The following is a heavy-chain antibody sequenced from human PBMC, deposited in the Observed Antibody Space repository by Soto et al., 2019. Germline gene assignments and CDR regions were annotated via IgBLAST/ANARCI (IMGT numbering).Heavy chain of an antibody. D-gene: IGHD6-19*01. V-gene: IGHV4-61*01. J-gene: IGHJ5*02. CDR3: AKETSGWYHWFEP. CDR1: VGSVSSGSYY. Sequence: PSKTLSLTCTFSVGSVSSGSYYCSWMGQPPGKGLEWIGYIYYSGSTNYNPSLKSRVTISVDTPKNQFSLKLSSVTAADTAVYYCAKETSGWYHWFEPWGQGTL. CDR2: IYYSGST.